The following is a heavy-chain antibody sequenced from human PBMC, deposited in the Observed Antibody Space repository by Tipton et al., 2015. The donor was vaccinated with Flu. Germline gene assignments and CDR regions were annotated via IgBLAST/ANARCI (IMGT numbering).Heavy chain of an antibody. CDR2: IYTSGST. V-gene: IGHV4-61*02. CDR3: AGEGFDSSGYWAGDAFDI. J-gene: IGHJ3*02. Sequence: LRLSCTVSGGSISSGSYYWSWIRQPAGKGLEWIGRIYTSGSTNYNPSLKSRVTISVDTSKNQFSLKLSSVTDADTAVYYCAGEGFDSSGYWAGDAFDIWGQGTMVTVSS. D-gene: IGHD3-22*01. CDR1: GGSISSGSYY.